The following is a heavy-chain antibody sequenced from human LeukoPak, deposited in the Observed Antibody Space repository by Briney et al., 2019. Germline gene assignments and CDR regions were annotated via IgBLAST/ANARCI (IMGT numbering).Heavy chain of an antibody. Sequence: ASVKVSCKASGYTFTAYGINWVRQAPGQGLEWMGWISAYNGNTNYAQKLQGRVTMTTDTSTSTAYMELRSLRSDDTAVYYCARGHWEGSGSYYHDQDSWGQGTLVTVSS. D-gene: IGHD3-10*01. V-gene: IGHV1-18*01. CDR1: GYTFTAYG. CDR3: ARGHWEGSGSYYHDQDS. CDR2: ISAYNGNT. J-gene: IGHJ4*02.